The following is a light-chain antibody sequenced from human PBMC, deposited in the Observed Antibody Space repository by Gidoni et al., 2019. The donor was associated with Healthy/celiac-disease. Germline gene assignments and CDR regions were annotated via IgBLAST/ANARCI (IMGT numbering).Light chain of an antibody. Sequence: DIQMTQSPSSLSASVGDRVTITCQASQDIINYLNWYQQKPGKATKLLIYAASNLETGVPSRFSGSGSGTDFTFTISILQPEDIATYYCQQYDNLLTFGGGTKVEIK. J-gene: IGKJ4*01. V-gene: IGKV1-33*01. CDR3: QQYDNLLT. CDR2: AAS. CDR1: QDIINY.